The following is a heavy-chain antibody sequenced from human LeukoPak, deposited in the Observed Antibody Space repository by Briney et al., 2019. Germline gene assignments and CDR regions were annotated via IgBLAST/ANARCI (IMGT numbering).Heavy chain of an antibody. Sequence: SETLSLTCTVSGGSIGSYYWSWIRQPPGKGLEWIGYIYYSGSTNYNPSLKSRVTISVDTSKNQFSLKLSSVTAADTAVYYCAKTASHIVVVPAASPGLTDYYYYGMDVWGQGTTVTVSS. CDR2: IYYSGST. V-gene: IGHV4-59*01. J-gene: IGHJ6*02. CDR3: AKTASHIVVVPAASPGLTDYYYYGMDV. D-gene: IGHD2-2*01. CDR1: GGSIGSYY.